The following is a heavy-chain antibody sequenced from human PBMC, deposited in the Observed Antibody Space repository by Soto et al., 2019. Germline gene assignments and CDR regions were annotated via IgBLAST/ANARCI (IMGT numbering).Heavy chain of an antibody. D-gene: IGHD2-2*01. V-gene: IGHV2-5*02. CDR2: IYWDDDK. Sequence: QITLKESGPTLVKPTQTLTLTCTFSGFSLSTSGVGVGWIRQPPGKALEWLALIYWDDDKRYSLSLKSRLTITKDTSKNQVVLTMTNMDPVDTATYYCAHILRGYCSSTSCYAFWSGSVWFDYWGQGTLVTVSS. CDR3: AHILRGYCSSTSCYAFWSGSVWFDY. J-gene: IGHJ4*02. CDR1: GFSLSTSGVG.